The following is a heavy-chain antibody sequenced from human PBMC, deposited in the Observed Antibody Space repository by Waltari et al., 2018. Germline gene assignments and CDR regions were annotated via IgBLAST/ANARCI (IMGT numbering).Heavy chain of an antibody. V-gene: IGHV3-30*18. CDR1: GFTFSSYG. D-gene: IGHD5-18*01. J-gene: IGHJ4*02. CDR3: AKGLWIQLWAAFDY. Sequence: QVQLVESGGGVVQPGRSLRLSCAASGFTFSSYGMHWVRQAPGKGLEGVAVISYDGSNKYYADSVKGRFTISRDNSKNTLYLQMNSLRAEDTAVYYCAKGLWIQLWAAFDYWGQGTLVTVSS. CDR2: ISYDGSNK.